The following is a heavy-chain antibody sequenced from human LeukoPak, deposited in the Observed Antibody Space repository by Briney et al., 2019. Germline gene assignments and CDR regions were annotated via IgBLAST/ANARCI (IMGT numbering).Heavy chain of an antibody. CDR2: INPNSGGT. V-gene: IGHV1-2*02. J-gene: IGHJ3*02. Sequence: ASVKVSCKASGYTFTGYYMHWVRQAPGQGLEWMGWINPNSGGTNYAQKFQGRVTTTRDTSISTAYMELSRLRSDDTAVYYCARRANSGFDAFDIWGQGTMVTVSS. CDR1: GYTFTGYY. CDR3: ARRANSGFDAFDI. D-gene: IGHD3-22*01.